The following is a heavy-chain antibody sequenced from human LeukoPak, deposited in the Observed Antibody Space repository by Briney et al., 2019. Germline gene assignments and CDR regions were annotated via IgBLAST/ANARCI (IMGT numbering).Heavy chain of an antibody. CDR1: GGTFSSYA. V-gene: IGHV1-69*13. Sequence: SVKVSCKASGGTFSSYAISWVRQAPGQGLEWMGGIIPIFGTANYAQKFQGRVTFTADETTSTAYMELSRLSSEDTAVYYCARAVVVAATLRGMDVWGKGTTVTVSS. CDR2: IIPIFGTA. J-gene: IGHJ6*04. CDR3: ARAVVVAATLRGMDV. D-gene: IGHD2-15*01.